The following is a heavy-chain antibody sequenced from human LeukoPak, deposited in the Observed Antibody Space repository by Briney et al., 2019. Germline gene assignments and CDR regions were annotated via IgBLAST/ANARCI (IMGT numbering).Heavy chain of an antibody. V-gene: IGHV3-23*01. CDR3: AKTIVGATSYFDY. J-gene: IGHJ4*02. CDR2: ISGSGGST. D-gene: IGHD1-26*01. CDR1: GLTFSSYA. Sequence: GGSLRLSCAASGLTFSSYAMSWVRQAPGKGLEWVSAISGSGGSTYYADSVKGRFTISRDNSKNTLYLQMNSLRAEDTAVYYCAKTIVGATSYFDYWGQGTLVTVSS.